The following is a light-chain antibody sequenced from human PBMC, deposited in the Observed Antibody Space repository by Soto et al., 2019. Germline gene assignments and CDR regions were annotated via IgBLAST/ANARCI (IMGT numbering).Light chain of an antibody. V-gene: IGKV1-5*03. J-gene: IGKJ1*01. Sequence: DIQMTQSPSTLSASVGDRVTITCRASQSISTWVTWYQQKPGKAPKVLIYKASTLESWVPSRFSGSGSGTEFTLTISDLQPDAFASYYCQQYNNDPWTFGQGTNVDIK. CDR3: QQYNNDPWT. CDR1: QSISTW. CDR2: KAS.